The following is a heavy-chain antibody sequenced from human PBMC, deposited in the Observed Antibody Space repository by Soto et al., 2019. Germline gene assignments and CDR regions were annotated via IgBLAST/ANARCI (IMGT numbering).Heavy chain of an antibody. D-gene: IGHD2-2*01. CDR2: FSGSGGNI. Sequence: WWSLRLSCLASGFTFSTHAMSWFLQVPGKGLEWVSTFSGSGGNIYYGESVKGRFTISRDDPKNTLYLDMNSLRVEDTAVYYCAKDPPWTVGPLAMDVWGQGTTVTVSS. V-gene: IGHV3-23*01. J-gene: IGHJ6*02. CDR1: GFTFSTHA. CDR3: AKDPPWTVGPLAMDV.